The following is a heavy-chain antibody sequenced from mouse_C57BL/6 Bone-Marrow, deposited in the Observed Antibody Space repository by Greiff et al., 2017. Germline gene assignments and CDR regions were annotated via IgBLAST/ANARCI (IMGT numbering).Heavy chain of an antibody. V-gene: IGHV1-69*01. Sequence: QVQLQQPGAELVMPGASVKLSCKASGYTFTSYWMHWVKQRPGQGLEWIGEIDPSDSYTNYNQKFKGKSTLTVDKSSSTAYMQLSSLTSEDSAVYYCARIYYGNYYEAMDYWGQGTSVTVSS. J-gene: IGHJ4*01. CDR2: IDPSDSYT. CDR1: GYTFTSYW. CDR3: ARIYYGNYYEAMDY. D-gene: IGHD2-1*01.